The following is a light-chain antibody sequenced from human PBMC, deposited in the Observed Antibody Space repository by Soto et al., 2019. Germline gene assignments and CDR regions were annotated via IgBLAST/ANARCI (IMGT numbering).Light chain of an antibody. V-gene: IGLV2-14*01. CDR3: RSYTSSSTVV. CDR2: EVS. J-gene: IGLJ2*01. Sequence: QSALTQPASVSGSPGQSITISCTGTSSDVGGYNYVSWYQQHPGKAPKLMIYEVSNRPSGVSNRFSGSESGNTASLTISGLQTDDADNYCSRSYTSSSTVVFGGGTKLTVL. CDR1: SSDVGGYNY.